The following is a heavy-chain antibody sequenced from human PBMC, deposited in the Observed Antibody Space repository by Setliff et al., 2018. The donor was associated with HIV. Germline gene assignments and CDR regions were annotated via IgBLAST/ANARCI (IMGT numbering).Heavy chain of an antibody. CDR2: ISSSGSSR. Sequence: GGSLRLSCADSGFTFSSYEMNWVRQAPGKGLEWVSYISSSGSSRYYADSVKGRFTISRDNAKNSLHLQMSSLRAEDTAVYYCAGDFHLGIGDGFDLWGQGTMVTVSS. CDR1: GFTFSSYE. D-gene: IGHD7-27*01. CDR3: AGDFHLGIGDGFDL. J-gene: IGHJ3*01. V-gene: IGHV3-48*03.